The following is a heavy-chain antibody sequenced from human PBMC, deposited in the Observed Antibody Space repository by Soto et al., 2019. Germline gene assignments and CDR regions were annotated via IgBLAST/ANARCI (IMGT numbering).Heavy chain of an antibody. CDR2: MQPSSGRT. J-gene: IGHJ4*02. V-gene: IGHV1-8*01. Sequence: ASVKVSCKASGYSFTSLDINWVRQTTGQGLEWMGWMQPSSGRTGYAQKFQGRVTMTRDTSINTAYMELSSLTSDDTALYYCARGVTAGVDYWGQGTLVTVSS. CDR1: GYSFTSLD. CDR3: ARGVTAGVDY. D-gene: IGHD1-26*01.